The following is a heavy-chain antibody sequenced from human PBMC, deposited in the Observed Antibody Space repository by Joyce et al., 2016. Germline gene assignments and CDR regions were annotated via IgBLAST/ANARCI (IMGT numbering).Heavy chain of an antibody. D-gene: IGHD3-22*01. CDR1: GFIFSRYG. Sequence: QVQLVESGGGVVQPGRSLRLYCEASGFIFSRYGMHWVRQAPGKGLEVVAGVSFDGDYKYYTESVKGLFTISRDNSKNTVYLQMDSLRAEDSAVYYCAKDLPVNHYDSSGYLDYWGQGTLVIVSS. CDR2: VSFDGDYK. J-gene: IGHJ4*02. CDR3: AKDLPVNHYDSSGYLDY. V-gene: IGHV3-30*18.